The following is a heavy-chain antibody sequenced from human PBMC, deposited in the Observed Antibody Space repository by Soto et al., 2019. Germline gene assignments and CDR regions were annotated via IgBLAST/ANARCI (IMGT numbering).Heavy chain of an antibody. CDR1: GCSISSSSYY. Sequence: ETLCLTSNVSGCSISSSSYYRRWIRQPPGKGLEWIGIIYYRGSTYYNPSLKSRVTISVDTSKIPFSLKLSSVAAADTAVYYCARTLAARRDAFDIWGHGKMVTVSS. CDR2: IYYRGST. CDR3: ARTLAARRDAFDI. V-gene: IGHV4-39*01. D-gene: IGHD6-6*01. J-gene: IGHJ3*02.